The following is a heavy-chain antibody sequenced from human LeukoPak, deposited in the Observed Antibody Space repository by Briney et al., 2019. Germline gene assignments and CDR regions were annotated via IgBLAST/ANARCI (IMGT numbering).Heavy chain of an antibody. V-gene: IGHV4-34*01. J-gene: IGHJ6*03. CDR2: SNDSGGT. CDR3: ARLSVIVGAALEYYYYYMDV. D-gene: IGHD1-26*01. CDR1: GGTFSGYY. Sequence: SETLSLTCAVYGGTFSGYYWSWIRQPPGRRLEWVGESNDSGGTNYNPSLKSRVTISADKSKNQVSLKLTSVTAADTAVYYCARLSVIVGAALEYYYYYMDVWGQGTTVTVSS.